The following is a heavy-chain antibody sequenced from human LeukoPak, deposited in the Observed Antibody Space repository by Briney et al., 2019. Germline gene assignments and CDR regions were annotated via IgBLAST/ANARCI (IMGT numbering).Heavy chain of an antibody. Sequence: SETLSLTCAVYGGSFSGYYWSWIRQPPGKGLEWIGEINHSGSTNYNPSLKSRVTISVDTSKNQFSLKLSSVTAADTAVYYCARVKVLRFLEWLLPTIYYFDYWGQGTLVTVSS. V-gene: IGHV4-34*01. CDR1: GGSFSGYY. CDR2: INHSGST. D-gene: IGHD3-3*01. J-gene: IGHJ4*02. CDR3: ARVKVLRFLEWLLPTIYYFDY.